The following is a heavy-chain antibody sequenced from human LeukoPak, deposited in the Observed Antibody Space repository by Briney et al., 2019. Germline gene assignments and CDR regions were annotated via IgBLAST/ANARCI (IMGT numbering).Heavy chain of an antibody. CDR3: AKSDWFDP. J-gene: IGHJ5*02. V-gene: IGHV3-74*03. CDR2: SKYDGSTA. Sequence: PEGSPRLSCETPLFTLINYWPSWLRPAPLKGLEWVSRSKYDGSTAMYAESVNGRFTISRDNERGTLYLQMNSLRVDATAVYYCAKSDWFDPCGLGILVTVTS. CDR1: LFTLINYW.